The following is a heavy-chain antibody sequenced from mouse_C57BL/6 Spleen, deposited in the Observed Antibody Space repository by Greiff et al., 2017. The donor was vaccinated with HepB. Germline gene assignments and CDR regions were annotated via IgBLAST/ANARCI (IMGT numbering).Heavy chain of an antibody. V-gene: IGHV5-9-1*02. D-gene: IGHD1-1*01. CDR2: ISSGGDYI. Sequence: DVKLVESGEGLVKPGGSLKLSCAASGFTFSSYAMSWVRQTPEKRLECVAYISSGGDYIYYADTVKGRFTISRDNARNTLYLQMSSLKSEDTAMYYCTRDLITTVVATPFDYWGQGTTLTVSS. CDR3: TRDLITTVVATPFDY. J-gene: IGHJ2*01. CDR1: GFTFSSYA.